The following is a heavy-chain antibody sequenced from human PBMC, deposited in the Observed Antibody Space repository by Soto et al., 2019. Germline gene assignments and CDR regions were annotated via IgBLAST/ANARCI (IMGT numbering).Heavy chain of an antibody. CDR3: ARGKPYTIPTPTFGRYYYYMDV. J-gene: IGHJ6*03. CDR2: INHSGST. Sequence: SETLSLTCAVYGGSCSGYYWSWIRQPPGKGLEWIGEINHSGSTNYNPSLKSRVTISVDTSKNQFSLKLSSVTAADTAVYYCARGKPYTIPTPTFGRYYYYMDVWGKGTTVTVSS. CDR1: GGSCSGYY. D-gene: IGHD3-16*01. V-gene: IGHV4-34*01.